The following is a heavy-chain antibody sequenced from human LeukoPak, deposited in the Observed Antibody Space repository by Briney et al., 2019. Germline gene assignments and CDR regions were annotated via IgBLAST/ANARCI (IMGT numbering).Heavy chain of an antibody. CDR3: ARSGAYGSGSYLSY. V-gene: IGHV1-2*02. J-gene: IGHJ4*02. Sequence: ASVKVSCKASGYTFTSYYIHWVRQAPGQGLEWMGWINPNNGGTKYAQKFQGSVTMTRDTSISTAYMELSSLRSDDTAVYYCARSGAYGSGSYLSYWGQGTLVTVSS. D-gene: IGHD3-10*01. CDR2: INPNNGGT. CDR1: GYTFTSYY.